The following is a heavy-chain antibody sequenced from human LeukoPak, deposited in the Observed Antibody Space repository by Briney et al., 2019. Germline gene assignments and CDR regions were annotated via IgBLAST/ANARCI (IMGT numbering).Heavy chain of an antibody. CDR2: IYYSGST. D-gene: IGHD3-16*02. V-gene: IGHV4-59*01. CDR3: ARVEGGYDYVWGSYRYFDY. J-gene: IGHJ4*02. CDR1: GGSISSYC. Sequence: SETLSLTCTVSGGSISSYCWSWVRQPPGKGLEWIGYIYYSGSTNYNPSLKSRVTISVDTSKNQFSLKLSSVTAADTAVYYCARVEGGYDYVWGSYRYFDYWGQGTLVTVSS.